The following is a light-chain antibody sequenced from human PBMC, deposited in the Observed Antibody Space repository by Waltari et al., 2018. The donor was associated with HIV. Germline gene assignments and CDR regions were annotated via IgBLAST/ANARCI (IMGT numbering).Light chain of an antibody. CDR3: QVWHYSVV. CDR2: NDK. V-gene: IGLV3-9*01. J-gene: IGLJ2*01. CDR1: NIGTKA. Sequence: SYELTQPLSVSVALGQTARLSCGGRNIGTKAVHWYQQKPGQAPSLVIFNDKNRPTWVPERLSGSKSRNTATLTISGVQAGDAAVYYCQVWHYSVVFGGGTNLTVL.